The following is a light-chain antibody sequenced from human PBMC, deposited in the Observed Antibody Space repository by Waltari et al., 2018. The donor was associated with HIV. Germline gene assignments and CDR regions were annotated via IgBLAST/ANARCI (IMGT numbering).Light chain of an antibody. Sequence: QAGLTQPPSVSKGMRQTATLTCTGNSNNVGNQGAAWLQQHQGHPPKLLSYRDNKRPSGISGRFSASRSGNKASLTITGVQPEDEADYFCATGDISLSAVVFGGGTTLTVL. V-gene: IGLV10-54*04. CDR3: ATGDISLSAVV. CDR2: RDN. J-gene: IGLJ2*01. CDR1: SNNVGNQG.